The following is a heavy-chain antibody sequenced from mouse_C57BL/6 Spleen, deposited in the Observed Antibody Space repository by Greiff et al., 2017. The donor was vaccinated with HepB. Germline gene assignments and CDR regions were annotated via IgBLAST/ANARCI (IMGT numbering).Heavy chain of an antibody. CDR2: ISSGGSYT. CDR1: GFTFSSYG. CDR3: ARQEAYSNYGFAY. V-gene: IGHV5-6*01. D-gene: IGHD2-5*01. Sequence: EVMLVESGGDLVKPGGSLKLSCAASGFTFSSYGMSWVRQTPDKRLEWVATISSGGSYTYYPDSVKGRFTISRDNAKNTLYLQMSSLKSEDTAMYYCARQEAYSNYGFAYWGQGTLVTVSA. J-gene: IGHJ3*01.